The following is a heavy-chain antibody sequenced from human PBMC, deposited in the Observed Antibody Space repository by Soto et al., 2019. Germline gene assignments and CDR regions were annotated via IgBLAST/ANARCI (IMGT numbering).Heavy chain of an antibody. Sequence: GGSLRLSCTASGFTFGDYAINWVRQVPGKGLEWLGFIRNDIYDETTEYAASVKGRVIISRDDSKSMAYLQMDSLKIEDTGVYYCTRGRDGYNPYYFLYWGQGALVTVSS. V-gene: IGHV3-49*04. J-gene: IGHJ4*02. CDR2: IRNDIYDETT. CDR3: TRGRDGYNPYYFLY. CDR1: GFTFGDYA. D-gene: IGHD3-10*01.